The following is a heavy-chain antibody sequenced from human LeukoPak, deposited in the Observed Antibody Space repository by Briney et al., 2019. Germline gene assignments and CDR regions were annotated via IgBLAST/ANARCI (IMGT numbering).Heavy chain of an antibody. V-gene: IGHV3-21*01. CDR2: INYNSSYI. CDR3: ATEDYFRLDY. Sequence: GGSLRLSCAGSGFTFSIYSMNWVRQAPGKGLEWVSSINYNSSYIYYADSVKGRFTVSRDNAKNSLHLQMNSLRAEDTAVYYCATEDYFRLDYWGQGTLVTVSS. D-gene: IGHD2/OR15-2a*01. J-gene: IGHJ4*02. CDR1: GFTFSIYS.